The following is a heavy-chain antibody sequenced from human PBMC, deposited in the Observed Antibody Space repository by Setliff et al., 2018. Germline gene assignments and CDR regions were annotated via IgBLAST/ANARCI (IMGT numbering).Heavy chain of an antibody. CDR1: GYTLTELS. CDR3: ASPGATVTTLELLYY. D-gene: IGHD4-17*01. Sequence: ASVKVSCKVSGYTLTELSMHWVRQAPGKGLEWMGGFDPEDGETIYAQKFQGRVTMTEDTPASTAYMELSSLRSEDTAVYYCASPGATVTTLELLYYWGQGTLVTVSS. J-gene: IGHJ4*02. CDR2: FDPEDGET. V-gene: IGHV1-24*01.